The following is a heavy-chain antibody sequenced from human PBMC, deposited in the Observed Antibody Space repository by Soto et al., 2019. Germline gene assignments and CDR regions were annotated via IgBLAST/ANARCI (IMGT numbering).Heavy chain of an antibody. J-gene: IGHJ6*02. D-gene: IGHD2-2*02. CDR2: IYSGSST. CDR3: ARDRNTLYGMDV. CDR1: GFTVSSNY. V-gene: IGHV3-66*01. Sequence: TWGSLRLSCAASGFTVSSNYMSWVRQAPGKGLEWVSFIYSGSSTYYADSVKGRFTISRDNSKNTLYLQMNSLRAEVTAVYYCARDRNTLYGMDVWGQGTAVTVSS.